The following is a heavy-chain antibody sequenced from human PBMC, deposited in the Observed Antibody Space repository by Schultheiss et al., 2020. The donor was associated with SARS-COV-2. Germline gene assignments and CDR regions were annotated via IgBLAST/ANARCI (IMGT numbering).Heavy chain of an antibody. CDR2: IHHSGST. CDR1: GGSISSYY. V-gene: IGHV4-59*01. J-gene: IGHJ1*01. D-gene: IGHD6-19*01. Sequence: SETLSLTCTVSGGSISSYYWSWIRQPPGGGLEWIGYIHHSGSTSDNPSLRSRVTISVDTSKNQFSLELSSVTASDAAVYYCARHTNYPGIAVAGSSFQHWGQGTLVTVSS. CDR3: ARHTNYPGIAVAGSSFQH.